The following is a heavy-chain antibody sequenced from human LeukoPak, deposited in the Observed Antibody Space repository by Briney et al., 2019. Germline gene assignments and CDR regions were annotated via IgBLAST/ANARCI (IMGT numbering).Heavy chain of an antibody. CDR3: ARGNDY. Sequence: SETLSLTCTVSGASISSYYWTWIRQPPGKGLEWIGYIHYSGETKCNPSLKSRVTISVDSSKTQVSLKLSSVTAADTAVYYCARGNDYWGQGTLVTVSS. V-gene: IGHV4-59*08. J-gene: IGHJ4*02. CDR1: GASISSYY. CDR2: IHYSGET.